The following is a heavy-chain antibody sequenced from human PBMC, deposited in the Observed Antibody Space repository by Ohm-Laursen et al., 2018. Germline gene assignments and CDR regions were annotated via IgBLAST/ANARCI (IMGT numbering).Heavy chain of an antibody. CDR2: INHSGST. V-gene: IGHV4-34*01. J-gene: IGHJ4*02. Sequence: GTLSLTCAVYGGSFSGYYWSWIRQPPGKGLEWIGEINHSGSTNYNPSLKSRVTISVDTSKNQSSLKLSSVTAADTAVYYCARHVLKLWPYYFDYWGQGILVTVSS. CDR1: GGSFSGYY. D-gene: IGHD3-10*01. CDR3: ARHVLKLWPYYFDY.